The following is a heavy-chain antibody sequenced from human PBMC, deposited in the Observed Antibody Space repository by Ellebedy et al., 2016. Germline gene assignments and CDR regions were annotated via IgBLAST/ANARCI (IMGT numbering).Heavy chain of an antibody. CDR3: ARRGGVVIYYYLDV. D-gene: IGHD3-16*01. J-gene: IGHJ6*03. Sequence: SRVTLSLDTSNNQFSLRLSSVTAADTAVYYCARRGGVVIYYYLDVWGKGTSVTVSS. V-gene: IGHV4-4*06.